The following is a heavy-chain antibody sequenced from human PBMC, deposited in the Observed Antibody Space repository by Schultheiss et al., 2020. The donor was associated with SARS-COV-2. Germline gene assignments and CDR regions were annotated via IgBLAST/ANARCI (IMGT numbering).Heavy chain of an antibody. CDR3: ARDHIGYYYYYGMDV. CDR1: GFTFSNAW. V-gene: IGHV3-30*03. J-gene: IGHJ6*02. CDR2: ISYDGSNK. Sequence: GGSLRLSCAASGFTFSNAWMNWVRQAPGKGLEWVAVISYDGSNKYYADSVKGRFTISRDNAKNSLYLQMNSLRAEDTAVYYCARDHIGYYYYYGMDVWGQGTTVTVSS. D-gene: IGHD3-16*01.